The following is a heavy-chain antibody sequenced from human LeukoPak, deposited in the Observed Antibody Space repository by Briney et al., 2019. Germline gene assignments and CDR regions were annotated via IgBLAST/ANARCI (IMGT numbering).Heavy chain of an antibody. J-gene: IGHJ4*02. CDR3: ARRGITMVRGVKRSLYYFDY. CDR1: GGSFSGYY. CDR2: INHSGST. Sequence: SETLSLTCAVYGGSFSGYYWSWIRQPPGKGLEWIGEINHSGSTNYNPSLKSRVTISVDTSKNQFSLKLSSVTAADTAVYYCARRGITMVRGVKRSLYYFDYWGQGTLVTVSS. D-gene: IGHD3-10*01. V-gene: IGHV4-34*01.